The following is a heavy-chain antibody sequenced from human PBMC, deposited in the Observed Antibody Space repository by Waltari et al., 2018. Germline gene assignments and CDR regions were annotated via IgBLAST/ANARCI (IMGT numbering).Heavy chain of an antibody. D-gene: IGHD5-18*01. CDR1: GGTFSSYA. Sequence: QVQLVQSGAEVKKPGSSVKVSCKASGGTFSSYAISWVRQAPGQGLEWMGGISPILGRANYAQKFQGRVTITADKSTSTAYMELSSLRSEDTAVYYCARDGGYSYGHGDYYYYMDVWGKGTTVTVS. V-gene: IGHV1-69*10. J-gene: IGHJ6*03. CDR3: ARDGGYSYGHGDYYYYMDV. CDR2: ISPILGRA.